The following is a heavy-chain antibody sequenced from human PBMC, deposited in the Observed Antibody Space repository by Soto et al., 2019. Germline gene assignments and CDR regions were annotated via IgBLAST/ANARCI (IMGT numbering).Heavy chain of an antibody. Sequence: SETLSLTCTVSGGSLSSGGYYWSWIRQHPGKGLEWIGYIYYSGSTYYNPSLKSRVTISVDTSKNQFSLKLSSVTAADTAVYYCARGGYCSGGSCYSRDAFDIWGQGTMVTVSS. J-gene: IGHJ3*02. CDR1: GGSLSSGGYY. D-gene: IGHD2-15*01. V-gene: IGHV4-31*03. CDR2: IYYSGST. CDR3: ARGGYCSGGSCYSRDAFDI.